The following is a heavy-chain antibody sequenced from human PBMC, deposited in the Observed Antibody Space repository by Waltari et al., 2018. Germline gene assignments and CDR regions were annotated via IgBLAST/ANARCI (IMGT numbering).Heavy chain of an antibody. V-gene: IGHV3-7*01. CDR1: GFTFSSYW. J-gene: IGHJ2*01. D-gene: IGHD5-12*01. CDR2: IKQDGSEK. CDR3: ARDQGRWLYWYFDL. Sequence: EVQLVESGGGLVQPGGSLRLSCAASGFTFSSYWMSWVRQAPGKGLEWVANIKQDGSEKYDVDSVKGRFTISRDNAKNSLYLQMNSLRAEDTAVYYCARDQGRWLYWYFDLWGRGTLVTVSS.